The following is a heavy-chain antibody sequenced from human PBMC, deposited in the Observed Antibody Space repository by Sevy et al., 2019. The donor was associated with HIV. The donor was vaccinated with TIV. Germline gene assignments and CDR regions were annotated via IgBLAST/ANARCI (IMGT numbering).Heavy chain of an antibody. CDR3: ARHSHGSGTYYVPFDS. CDR1: GYSITSGYL. Sequence: SETLSLTCAVSGYSITSGYLWGWIRQPPGKGLEWIGSVFHSGSTYYNPSLNSRVIISVDTSKNQFSLKLNSVTAADTAVYYCARHSHGSGTYYVPFDSWGQGTLLTVSS. J-gene: IGHJ4*02. CDR2: VFHSGST. D-gene: IGHD3-10*01. V-gene: IGHV4-38-2*01.